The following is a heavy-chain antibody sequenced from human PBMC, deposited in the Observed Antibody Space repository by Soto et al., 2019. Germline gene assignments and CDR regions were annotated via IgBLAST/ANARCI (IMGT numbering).Heavy chain of an antibody. J-gene: IGHJ5*02. CDR3: ARLYCTTTTCDSWFDP. Sequence: GESLKISCTGSGYPFNTFWSSWVRQMPGKGLEWMGRIDPGDFSDSYANYSPSFQGHVTISVDKSTNTAYLQWGSLKASDTAIYYCARLYCTTTTCDSWFDPWGQGTLVTVSS. CDR2: IDPGDFSDSYA. V-gene: IGHV5-10-1*01. CDR1: GYPFNTFW. D-gene: IGHD2-2*01.